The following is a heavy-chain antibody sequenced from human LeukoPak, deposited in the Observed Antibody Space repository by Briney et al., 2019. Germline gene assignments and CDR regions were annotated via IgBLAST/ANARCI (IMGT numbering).Heavy chain of an antibody. J-gene: IGHJ4*02. CDR3: ARDSSPKIAAAVWGY. V-gene: IGHV3-21*01. D-gene: IGHD6-13*01. CDR1: GFTFSSYS. CDR2: ISSSSSYI. Sequence: GGSLRLSCVASGFTFSSYSMNWVRQAPGKGLEWVSSISSSSSYIYYADSVKGRFTISRDNAKNSLYLQMNSLRAEDTAVYYCARDSSPKIAAAVWGYWGQGTLVTVSS.